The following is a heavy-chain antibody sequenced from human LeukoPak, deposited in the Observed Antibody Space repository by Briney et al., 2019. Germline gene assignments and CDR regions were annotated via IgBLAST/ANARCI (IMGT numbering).Heavy chain of an antibody. J-gene: IGHJ3*02. Sequence: SQTLSLTCTVSGGSISSGSYFWSWIRQPAGKGLEWIGRIYTSGSTNYNPSLKSRVTISVDTSKNQFSLKLSSVTAADTAVYYCASDRIEVDAFDIWGQGTMVTVSS. D-gene: IGHD2-15*01. CDR3: ASDRIEVDAFDI. V-gene: IGHV4-61*02. CDR2: IYTSGST. CDR1: GGSISSGSYF.